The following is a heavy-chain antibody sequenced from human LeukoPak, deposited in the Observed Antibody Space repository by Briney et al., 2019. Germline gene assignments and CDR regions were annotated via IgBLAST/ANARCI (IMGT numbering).Heavy chain of an antibody. CDR2: FDPEDGET. Sequence: ASVKVSCKVSGYTLTESSMHWVRQAPGKGLEWMGGFDPEDGETIYAQKFQGRVTMTEDTSTDTAYMELSSLRSEDTAVYYCARDRYTATGIKYWGQGTPVTVSS. V-gene: IGHV1-24*01. CDR1: GYTLTESS. J-gene: IGHJ4*02. D-gene: IGHD6-13*01. CDR3: ARDRYTATGIKY.